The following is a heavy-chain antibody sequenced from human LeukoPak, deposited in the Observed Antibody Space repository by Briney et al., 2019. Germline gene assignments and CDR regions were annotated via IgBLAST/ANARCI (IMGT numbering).Heavy chain of an antibody. CDR1: GGSIRIYY. D-gene: IGHD2-15*01. J-gene: IGHJ3*02. CDR3: ARGRYCSADICSGGDAFDI. CDR2: IYYSGST. Sequence: PSEPLSLTCTVSGGSIRIYYWSWIRQPPGEGREWIGYIYYSGSTNYNPSLKSRVTISVDTSKNQFSLKLSAVTAADTAVYYCARGRYCSADICSGGDAFDIWGQGTMVSVSS. V-gene: IGHV4-59*12.